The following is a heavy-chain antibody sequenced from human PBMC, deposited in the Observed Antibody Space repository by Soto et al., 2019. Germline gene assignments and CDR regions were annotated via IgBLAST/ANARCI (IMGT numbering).Heavy chain of an antibody. CDR2: IYSGGST. Sequence: EVPLVESGGGLVQPGGSLRLSCAASGFTVSSNYMSWVRQAPGKGLEWVSVIYSGGSTYYADSVKGRFTISRDNSKNTRYRQMNSLRAEDKAVYYCAREGGRGSRRYGLDYWGQGTLVTVS. CDR3: AREGGRGSRRYGLDY. V-gene: IGHV3-66*01. CDR1: GFTVSSNY. D-gene: IGHD3-10*01. J-gene: IGHJ4*02.